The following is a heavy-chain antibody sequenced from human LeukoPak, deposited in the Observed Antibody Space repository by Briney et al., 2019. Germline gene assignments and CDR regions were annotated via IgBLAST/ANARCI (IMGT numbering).Heavy chain of an antibody. J-gene: IGHJ4*02. Sequence: SETLSLTCTVSGGSISSGSYYWSWIRQPPGKGLEWIGEINHSGSTNYNPSLKSRVTISVDTSKNQFSLKLSSVTAADTAVYYCARLLPSYYYDSSGYYQMGHHFDYWGQGTLVTVSS. V-gene: IGHV4-39*07. CDR1: GGSISSGSYY. CDR3: ARLLPSYYYDSSGYYQMGHHFDY. D-gene: IGHD3-22*01. CDR2: INHSGST.